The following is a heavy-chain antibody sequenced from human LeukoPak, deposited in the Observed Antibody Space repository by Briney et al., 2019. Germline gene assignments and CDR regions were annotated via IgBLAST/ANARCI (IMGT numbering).Heavy chain of an antibody. Sequence: GGSLRLSCAASGFTFSSCGFNWVRQAPGKGLEWVSSIGPTGTDRYYADSVRGRFTISRDNAKNSMYLQMDSLRDEDTAVYYCAKDRLRCSSTSCPLGDWFDPWGQGTLVTVSS. D-gene: IGHD2-2*01. CDR1: GFTFSSCG. V-gene: IGHV3-21*04. CDR3: AKDRLRCSSTSCPLGDWFDP. CDR2: IGPTGTDR. J-gene: IGHJ5*02.